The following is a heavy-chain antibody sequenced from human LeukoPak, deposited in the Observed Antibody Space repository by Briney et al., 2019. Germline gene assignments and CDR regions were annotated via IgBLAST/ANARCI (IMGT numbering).Heavy chain of an antibody. CDR1: GFTFSSYA. J-gene: IGHJ5*01. V-gene: IGHV3-23*01. CDR3: GADTSGWYDF. Sequence: GGSLRLSCAASGFTFSSYAMSWVRQAPGKGLEWVSGISGSGVSTYYADSVKGRFTISRDNSKNTMYLQMSYLRAEDTAVYYCGADTSGWYDFWGQGTLVTVSS. CDR2: ISGSGVST. D-gene: IGHD6-25*01.